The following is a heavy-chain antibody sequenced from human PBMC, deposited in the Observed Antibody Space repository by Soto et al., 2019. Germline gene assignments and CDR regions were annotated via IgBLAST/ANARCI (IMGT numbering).Heavy chain of an antibody. CDR1: GFTFSSYG. Sequence: GGSLRLSCAASGFTFSSYGMHWVRQAPGKGLEWVAVIWYDGSNKYYADSVKGRFTISRDNSKNTLYLQMNSLRAEDTAVYYCARGGVWGFWSGYSHYYYMDVWGKGTTVTVSS. D-gene: IGHD3-3*01. CDR3: ARGGVWGFWSGYSHYYYMDV. V-gene: IGHV3-33*01. CDR2: IWYDGSNK. J-gene: IGHJ6*03.